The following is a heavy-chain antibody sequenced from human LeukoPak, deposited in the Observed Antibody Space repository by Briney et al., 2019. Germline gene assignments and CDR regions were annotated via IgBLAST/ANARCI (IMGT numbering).Heavy chain of an antibody. J-gene: IGHJ5*02. CDR2: IYYSGST. CDR1: GGSFSGYY. Sequence: SETLSLTCAVYGGSFSGYYWSWIRQPPGKGLEWIGYIYYSGSTNYNPSLKSRVTISVDTSKNQFSLKLSSVTAADTAVYYCARGVVADPWGQGTLVTVSS. CDR3: ARGVVADP. V-gene: IGHV4-59*01. D-gene: IGHD2-21*01.